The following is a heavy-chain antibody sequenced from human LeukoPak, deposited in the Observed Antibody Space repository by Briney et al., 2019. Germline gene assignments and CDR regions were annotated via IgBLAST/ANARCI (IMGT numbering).Heavy chain of an antibody. J-gene: IGHJ4*02. CDR3: AREEAGLRGWPGSSSAGSLYYFDY. D-gene: IGHD6-19*01. CDR2: INHSGST. CDR1: GGSFSGYY. Sequence: PSETLSLTCAVYGGSFSGYYWSWIRQPPGKGLEWIGEINHSGSTNYNPSLKSRVTISVDTSKNQFSLKLSSVTAADTAVYYCAREEAGLRGWPGSSSAGSLYYFDYWGQGTLVTVSS. V-gene: IGHV4-34*01.